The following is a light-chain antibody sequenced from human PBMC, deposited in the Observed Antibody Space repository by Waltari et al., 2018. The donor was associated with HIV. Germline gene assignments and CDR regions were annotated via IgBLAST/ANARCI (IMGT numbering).Light chain of an antibody. J-gene: IGKJ1*01. V-gene: IGKV4-1*01. CDR1: QSVLYSSNNENY. CDR3: QQYYSPPGWT. CDR2: WAS. Sequence: DIVMTQSPDSLAVSLGERATINCKSIQSVLYSSNNENYLAWYQQKPGQPPKLLIYWASTRESGVPDRFSGSGSGTDFTLTISSLQAEDVAVYYCQQYYSPPGWTFGQGTKVEIK.